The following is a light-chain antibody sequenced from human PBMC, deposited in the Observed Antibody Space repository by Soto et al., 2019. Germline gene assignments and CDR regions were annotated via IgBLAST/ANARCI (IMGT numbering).Light chain of an antibody. CDR2: GAS. J-gene: IGKJ1*01. CDR1: QSISDT. Sequence: EIVMTQSPATLSVSPGGRATLSCRASQSISDTLAWYQQKPGQAPRLLIYGASNRATGIPDRFSGSGSGTDFTLTISRLEPEDFAVYYCHQYDSWTFGQGTKVDIK. CDR3: HQYDSWT. V-gene: IGKV3D-15*01.